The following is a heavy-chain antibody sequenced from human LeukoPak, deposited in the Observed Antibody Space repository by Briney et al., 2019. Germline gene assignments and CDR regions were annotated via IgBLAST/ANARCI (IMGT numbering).Heavy chain of an antibody. D-gene: IGHD4-23*01. CDR1: GGSISSSSYY. Sequence: SETLSLTCTVSGGSISSSSYYWGWIRQPPGKGLECLGSIYYSGSTYYNPSLKSRVTISVDTSKNQFSLKLSSVTAADTAVYYCARDPNYGGTSPFDYWGQGTLVTVSS. CDR2: IYYSGST. V-gene: IGHV4-39*07. CDR3: ARDPNYGGTSPFDY. J-gene: IGHJ4*02.